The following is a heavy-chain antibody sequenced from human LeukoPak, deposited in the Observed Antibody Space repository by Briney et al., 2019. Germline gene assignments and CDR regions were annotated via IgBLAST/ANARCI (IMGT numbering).Heavy chain of an antibody. CDR2: ISAYNGNT. Sequence: ASVNVSCRASGYTFTSYGISWVRQAPGQGLEWMGWISAYNGNTNYAQKMQGRVTMTTDKSTSTAYMELRSLRSDDTAVYYCARDRRIIYDSSGYAHIDYWGQGTLVTVSS. V-gene: IGHV1-18*01. J-gene: IGHJ4*02. CDR3: ARDRRIIYDSSGYAHIDY. D-gene: IGHD3-22*01. CDR1: GYTFTSYG.